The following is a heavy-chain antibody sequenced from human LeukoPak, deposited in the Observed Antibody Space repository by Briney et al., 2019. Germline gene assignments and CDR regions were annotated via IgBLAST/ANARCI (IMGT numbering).Heavy chain of an antibody. CDR3: ASSGWYSNWFDP. V-gene: IGHV4-39*01. D-gene: IGHD6-19*01. J-gene: IGHJ5*02. CDR1: GGSINDNEYY. CDR2: IYYSETT. Sequence: SETLSLTCTVSGGSINDNEYYWGWIRQPPGKGLEWIGIIYYSETTYYNPSLKSRVTISIDTSKNQFSLRLNSVTAADTAVYYCASSGWYSNWFDPWGQGTLVTVSS.